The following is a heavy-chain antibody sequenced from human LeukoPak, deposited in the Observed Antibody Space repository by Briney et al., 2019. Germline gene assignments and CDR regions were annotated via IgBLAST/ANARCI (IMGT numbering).Heavy chain of an antibody. CDR2: IYHSGST. Sequence: PSETLSLTCTVSGGSISSSSYYWGWIRQPPGKGLEWIGSIYHSGSTNYNPSLKSRVTISVDKSKNQFSLKLSSVTAADTAVYYCARTGYSSSWPPSIWGQGTLVTVSS. CDR3: ARTGYSSSWPPSI. V-gene: IGHV4-39*07. CDR1: GGSISSSSYY. J-gene: IGHJ4*02. D-gene: IGHD6-13*01.